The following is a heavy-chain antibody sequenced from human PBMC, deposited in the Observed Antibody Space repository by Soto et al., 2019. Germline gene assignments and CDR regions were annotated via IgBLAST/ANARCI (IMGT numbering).Heavy chain of an antibody. CDR2: INSDGSRT. J-gene: IGHJ5*02. CDR1: GFSFSSYW. Sequence: EVQLVESGGGLVQPGGSLRLSCAVSGFSFSSYWMHWVRQAPGKGLEWVSRINSDGSRTYYADSVKGRFTISRDNAKNTLYLQMNSLRAEDTAVYYCARVRVVSYNWFDPWGQGTLVTVSS. D-gene: IGHD2-15*01. CDR3: ARVRVVSYNWFDP. V-gene: IGHV3-74*01.